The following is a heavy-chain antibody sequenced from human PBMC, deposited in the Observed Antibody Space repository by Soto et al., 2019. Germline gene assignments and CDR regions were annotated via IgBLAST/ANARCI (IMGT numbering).Heavy chain of an antibody. J-gene: IGHJ3*02. CDR1: GGTFSSYT. V-gene: IGHV1-69*02. CDR3: GTTRGSLGAFDI. D-gene: IGHD2-2*01. CDR2: IIPILGIA. Sequence: QVQLVQSGAEVKKPGSSVKVSCKASGGTFSSYTISWVRQAPGQGLEWMGRIIPILGIANYAQKFQRRVTITADKSTSTAYMELSSLRSEDTAVYYCGTTRGSLGAFDIWGQGTMVTVSS.